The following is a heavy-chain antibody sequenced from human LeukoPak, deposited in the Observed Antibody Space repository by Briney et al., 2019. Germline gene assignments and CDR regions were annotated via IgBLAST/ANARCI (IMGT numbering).Heavy chain of an antibody. Sequence: SETLSLTGTVSGGSISSYYWSWIRQPPGKGLEWIGDIYYSGSTNYNPSLKSRVTISVDTSKNQFSLKLSSVTAADTAVYYCAGGLVGANKYNWFDPWGQGTLVTVSS. CDR1: GGSISSYY. CDR3: AGGLVGANKYNWFDP. CDR2: IYYSGST. V-gene: IGHV4-59*01. D-gene: IGHD1-26*01. J-gene: IGHJ5*02.